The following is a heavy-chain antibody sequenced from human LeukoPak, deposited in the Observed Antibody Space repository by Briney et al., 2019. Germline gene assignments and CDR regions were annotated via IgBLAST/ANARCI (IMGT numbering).Heavy chain of an antibody. CDR3: ARDAYLSVAFDI. Sequence: GGSLRLSCAASGFTFSSYAMSWVRQAPGKGLERVSAISGSGGSTYYADSVKGRFTISRDNSKNTLYLQMNSLRAEDTAVYYCARDAYLSVAFDIWGQGTMVTVSS. CDR2: ISGSGGST. J-gene: IGHJ3*02. D-gene: IGHD3-16*01. CDR1: GFTFSSYA. V-gene: IGHV3-23*01.